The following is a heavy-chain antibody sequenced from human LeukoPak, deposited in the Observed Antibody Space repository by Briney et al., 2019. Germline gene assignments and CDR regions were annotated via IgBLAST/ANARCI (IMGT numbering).Heavy chain of an antibody. CDR3: ARGEDYKSTLFDY. Sequence: SETLSLTCTVSGASITRYFWNWIRQPPGKELEWIGYISSGGSTNYNPSLKSRVTISIDTSKNQFSLKLTSATAADTAVYYCARGEDYKSTLFDYWGQGTLVTVSS. D-gene: IGHD3-16*01. J-gene: IGHJ4*02. CDR2: ISSGGST. CDR1: GASITRYF. V-gene: IGHV4-59*01.